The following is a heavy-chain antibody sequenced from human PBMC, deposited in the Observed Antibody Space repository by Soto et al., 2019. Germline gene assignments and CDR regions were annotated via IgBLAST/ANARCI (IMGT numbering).Heavy chain of an antibody. D-gene: IGHD2-15*01. CDR3: ARQGGYYYYGMDV. CDR1: GSRFNTFW. J-gene: IGHJ6*02. V-gene: IGHV5-10-1*01. Sequence: GKSRKGSCKTSGSRFNTFWISWVRQVPGKGLEWMGRIDPGDSNTNYSPSFQVHVTLSVDKSIGTAYLQWSSLKASDTAVYYCARQGGYYYYGMDVWGQGSAV. CDR2: IDPGDSNT.